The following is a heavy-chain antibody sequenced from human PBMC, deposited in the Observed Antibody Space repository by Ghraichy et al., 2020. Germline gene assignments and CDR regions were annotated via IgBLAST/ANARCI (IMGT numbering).Heavy chain of an antibody. Sequence: SETLSLTCTVSGGSISSSSYYWGWIRQPPGKGLEWIGSIYYSGSTYYNPSLKSRVTISVDTSKNQFSLKLSSVTAADTAVYCCARETALPGTEDWFDPWGQGTLVTVSS. CDR3: ARETALPGTEDWFDP. J-gene: IGHJ5*02. CDR1: GGSISSSSYY. D-gene: IGHD1/OR15-1a*01. V-gene: IGHV4-39*07. CDR2: IYYSGST.